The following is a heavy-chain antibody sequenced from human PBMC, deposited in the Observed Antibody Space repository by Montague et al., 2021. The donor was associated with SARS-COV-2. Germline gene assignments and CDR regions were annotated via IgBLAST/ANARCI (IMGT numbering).Heavy chain of an antibody. D-gene: IGHD3-16*02. V-gene: IGHV4-59*01. CDR1: GDSRSTSN. J-gene: IGHJ4*02. Sequence: SETLSLTYSVSGDSRSTSNWGWIGRPPGKGLEWIGHSYNSGTTIYNPSLKSRATIFIDVSKTQFSLRLSSVTATDTAVYYCARMFYDYVWETSRYRGNYFDSWGQGTLVTVSS. CDR2: SYNSGTT. CDR3: ARMFYDYVWETSRYRGNYFDS.